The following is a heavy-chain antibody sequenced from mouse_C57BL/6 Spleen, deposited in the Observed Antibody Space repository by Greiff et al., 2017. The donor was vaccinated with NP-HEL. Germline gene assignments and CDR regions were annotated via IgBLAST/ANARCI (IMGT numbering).Heavy chain of an antibody. V-gene: IGHV5-4*01. CDR1: GFTFSSYA. D-gene: IGHD2-1*01. J-gene: IGHJ2*01. Sequence: EVQLVESGGGLVKPGGSLKLSCAASGFTFSSYAMSWVRQTPEKRLEWVATISDGGSYTYYPDNVKGRFTISRDNAKNNLYLQMSHLKSEDTAMYYCARDSVDYGSHFDYWGQGTTLTVSS. CDR3: ARDSVDYGSHFDY. CDR2: ISDGGSYT.